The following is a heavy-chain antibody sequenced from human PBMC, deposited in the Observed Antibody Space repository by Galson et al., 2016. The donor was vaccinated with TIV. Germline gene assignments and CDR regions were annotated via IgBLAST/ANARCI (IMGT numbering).Heavy chain of an antibody. CDR3: ARDFFLFKVTEYNWFDP. CDR1: GYKFLSYG. CDR2: TNPDNRNT. D-gene: IGHD2-21*02. V-gene: IGHV1-18*01. Sequence: SVKVSCKASGYKFLSYGISWVRQTPGQGLEWMGWTNPDNRNTSSAQKFQGRLTMTTETSTTTAYLELRRLTSDDTAVYFCARDFFLFKVTEYNWFDPWGQGTQVTVSS. J-gene: IGHJ5*02.